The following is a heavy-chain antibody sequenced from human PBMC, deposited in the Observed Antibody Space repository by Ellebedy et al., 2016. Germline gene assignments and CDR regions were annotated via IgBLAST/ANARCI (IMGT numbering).Heavy chain of an antibody. J-gene: IGHJ6*02. Sequence: GESLKISCVVSGFSVSSNYLSWVRQAPGKGLEWVSVIYAGGSTFYADSVKGRFTISRDNSKNTLYLQMNSLRVEDTALYYCTRMGVLPTSYYGMDVWGQGTTVTVS. CDR2: IYAGGST. CDR3: TRMGVLPTSYYGMDV. V-gene: IGHV3-66*01. CDR1: GFSVSSNY. D-gene: IGHD3-10*01.